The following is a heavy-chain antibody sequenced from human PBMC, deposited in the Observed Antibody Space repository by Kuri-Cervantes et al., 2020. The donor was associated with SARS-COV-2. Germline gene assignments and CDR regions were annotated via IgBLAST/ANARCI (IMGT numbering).Heavy chain of an antibody. CDR2: IKHSGST. J-gene: IGHJ4*02. CDR1: GGSFNDYW. V-gene: IGHV4-34*01. CDR3: ARRSSGWTIDY. Sequence: ESLKISCAVYGGSFNDYWWSWVRQPPGTGLEWIGDIKHSGSTNCNPSLKSRVTISVDTSKNQFSLKLSSVTAADTAVYYCARRSSGWTIDYWGQGTLVTVSS. D-gene: IGHD6-19*01.